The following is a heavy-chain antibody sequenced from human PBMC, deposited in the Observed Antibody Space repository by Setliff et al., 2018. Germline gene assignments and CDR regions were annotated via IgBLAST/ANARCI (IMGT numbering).Heavy chain of an antibody. CDR2: VHYSGDS. J-gene: IGHJ4*02. CDR3: ACCHIGFAHDFNY. Sequence: SETLSLTCTVSGDSMSSYYWSWIRQSPGKGLEWIGYVHYSGDSNYNPPLKSRVTMSADTSKNQFSLKLSSVTATDTALYYCACCHIGFAHDFNYWGQGTLVTVSS. D-gene: IGHD5-12*01. V-gene: IGHV4-59*08. CDR1: GDSMSSYY.